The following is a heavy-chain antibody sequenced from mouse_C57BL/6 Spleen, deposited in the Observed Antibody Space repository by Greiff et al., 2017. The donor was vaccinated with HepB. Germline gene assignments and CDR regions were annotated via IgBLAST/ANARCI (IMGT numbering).Heavy chain of an antibody. J-gene: IGHJ2*01. CDR3: AREEIL. V-gene: IGHV1-50*01. CDR2: IDPSDSYT. CDR1: GYTFTSYW. Sequence: QVQLQQPGAELVKPGASVKLSCKASGYTFTSYWMQWVKQRPGQGLEWIGEIDPSDSYTNYNQKFKGKATLTVDTSSSTAYMQLSSLTSEDSAVYYCAREEILWGQGTTLTVSS.